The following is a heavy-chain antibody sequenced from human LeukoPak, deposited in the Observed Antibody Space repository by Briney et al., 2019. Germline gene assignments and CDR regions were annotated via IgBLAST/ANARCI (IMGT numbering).Heavy chain of an antibody. CDR2: ISSSGSTI. CDR3: AREGYSSSWYVKSLDY. J-gene: IGHJ4*02. Sequence: PGGSLRLSCAASGFTFSDYYMSWIRQAPGKGLEWVSYISSSGSTIYCADSVKGRFTISRDNAKNSLYLQMNSLRAEDTAVYYCAREGYSSSWYVKSLDYWGQGTLVTVSS. V-gene: IGHV3-11*04. D-gene: IGHD6-13*01. CDR1: GFTFSDYY.